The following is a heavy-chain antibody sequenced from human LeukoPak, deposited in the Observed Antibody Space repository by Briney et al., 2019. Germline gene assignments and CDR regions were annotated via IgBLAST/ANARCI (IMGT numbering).Heavy chain of an antibody. Sequence: MPSETLSLTCAVYGGSFSGYYWSWIRQPPGKGLEWIGEINHSGSTNYNPSLKSRVTISVDTSKNQFSLKLSSVTAADTAVYYCARGRYSSGTYDYWGQGTLVTVSS. J-gene: IGHJ4*02. CDR2: INHSGST. CDR1: GGSFSGYY. D-gene: IGHD6-19*01. CDR3: ARGRYSSGTYDY. V-gene: IGHV4-34*01.